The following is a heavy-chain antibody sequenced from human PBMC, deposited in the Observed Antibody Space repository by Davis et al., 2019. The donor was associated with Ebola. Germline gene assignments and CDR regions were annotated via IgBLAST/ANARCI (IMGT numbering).Heavy chain of an antibody. J-gene: IGHJ2*01. Sequence: SETLSLTCTVSGVSITSHYWSWIRQPPGKGLEWIGAIYYNGRTYYNSSLESRVTISLDTSKNQFSLKLRSVTAADTAVYFCARLSGLFSSSSGALYFDLWGRGTLVSVSS. CDR3: ARLSGLFSSSSGALYFDL. CDR1: GVSITSHY. CDR2: IYYNGRT. D-gene: IGHD6-6*01. V-gene: IGHV4-39*07.